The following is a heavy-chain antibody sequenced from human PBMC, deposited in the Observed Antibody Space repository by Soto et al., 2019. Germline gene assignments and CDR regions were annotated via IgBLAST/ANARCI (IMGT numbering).Heavy chain of an antibody. CDR2: IDPRDSYT. V-gene: IGHV5-10-1*01. J-gene: IGHJ5*02. CDR3: ARLYCSSSTCDSWFDP. D-gene: IGHD2-2*01. Sequence: GESLKISCTGFGYTFTTFWISWVRQMPGRGLEWMGRIDPRDSYTNYSPSFQGHVTISVDKSISTAYLQWGSLKASDTAMYYCARLYCSSSTCDSWFDPWGQGTLVAVSS. CDR1: GYTFTTFW.